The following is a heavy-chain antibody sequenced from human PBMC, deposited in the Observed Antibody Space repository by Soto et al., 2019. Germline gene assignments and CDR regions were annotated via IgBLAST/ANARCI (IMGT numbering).Heavy chain of an antibody. D-gene: IGHD6-6*01. Sequence: GSLRLSCAASGFTFSSYWMHWVRQAPGKGLGWVSRINSDGSSTSYADSVKGRFTISRDNAKNTLYLQMNSLRAEDTAVYYCASLPGYSSSSNYYYYYYYMDVWGKGTTVTVSS. CDR3: ASLPGYSSSSNYYYYYYYMDV. J-gene: IGHJ6*03. V-gene: IGHV3-74*01. CDR1: GFTFSSYW. CDR2: INSDGSST.